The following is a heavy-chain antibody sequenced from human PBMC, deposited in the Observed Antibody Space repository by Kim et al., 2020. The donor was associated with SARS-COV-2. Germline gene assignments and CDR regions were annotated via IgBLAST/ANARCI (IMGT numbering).Heavy chain of an antibody. CDR1: GGTFSSYA. Sequence: SVKVSCKASGGTFSSYAISWVRQAPGQGLEWMGGIIPIFGTANYAQKFQGRVTITADESTSTAYMELSSLRSEDTAVYYCARDRIAARPRGGGMDVWGQGTTVTVSS. V-gene: IGHV1-69*13. J-gene: IGHJ6*02. D-gene: IGHD6-6*01. CDR2: IIPIFGTA. CDR3: ARDRIAARPRGGGMDV.